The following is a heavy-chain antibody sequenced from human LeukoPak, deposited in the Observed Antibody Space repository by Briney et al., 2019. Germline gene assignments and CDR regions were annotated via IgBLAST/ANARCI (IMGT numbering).Heavy chain of an antibody. CDR3: ARDWITMKREGYFDY. CDR1: GYTFTGYY. D-gene: IGHD3-22*01. CDR2: INPNSGGT. Sequence: GAPVKVSCKASGYTFTGYYMHWVRQAPGQGLERMGWINPNSGGTNYAQKFQGRVTMTRDTSISTAYMELSRLRSDDTAVYYCARDWITMKREGYFDYWGQGTLVTVSS. J-gene: IGHJ4*02. V-gene: IGHV1-2*02.